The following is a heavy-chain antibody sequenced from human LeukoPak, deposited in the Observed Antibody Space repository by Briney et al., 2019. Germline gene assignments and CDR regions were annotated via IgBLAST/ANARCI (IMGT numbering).Heavy chain of an antibody. J-gene: IGHJ4*02. V-gene: IGHV4-39*07. D-gene: IGHD3-22*01. CDR2: IYDSGST. CDR1: GGTIRSSYYY. Sequence: PSETLSLTCTVSGGTIRSSYYYWGWIRQPPGKGLEWIGSIYDSGSTNYNPSLKSRVTISLDTSKNQFSLKLSSVTAADTAVYYCARGANYYDSSGYSATSDYWGQGTLVTVSS. CDR3: ARGANYYDSSGYSATSDY.